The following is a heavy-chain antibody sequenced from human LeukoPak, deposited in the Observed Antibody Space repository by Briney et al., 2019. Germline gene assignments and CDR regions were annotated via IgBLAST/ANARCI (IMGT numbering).Heavy chain of an antibody. D-gene: IGHD4-17*01. V-gene: IGHV3-23*01. J-gene: IGHJ4*02. CDR1: GFTFSNYV. CDR2: MSGSGGST. Sequence: PEGSLRLSCTASGFTFSNYVMSWVRQAPGKGLEWVSAMSGSGGSTFYADSVKGRFTISRDNSNNTLYLQMNSLRAEDTAVYYCAKKGGYGDPLGYWGQATLVTVSS. CDR3: AKKGGYGDPLGY.